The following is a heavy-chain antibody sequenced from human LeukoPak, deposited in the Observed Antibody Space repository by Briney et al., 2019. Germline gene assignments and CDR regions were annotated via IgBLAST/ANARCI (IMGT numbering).Heavy chain of an antibody. CDR3: ARGKYGSGSSRQSY. J-gene: IGHJ4*02. V-gene: IGHV1-2*02. D-gene: IGHD3-10*01. CDR1: GYTFTGYY. Sequence: ASVKVSCKASGYTFTGYYMHWMRQAPGQGLEWMGWINPNSGGTNYAQKFQGRVTMTRDTSISTAYMELSRLRSDDTAVYYCARGKYGSGSSRQSYWGQGTLVTVSS. CDR2: INPNSGGT.